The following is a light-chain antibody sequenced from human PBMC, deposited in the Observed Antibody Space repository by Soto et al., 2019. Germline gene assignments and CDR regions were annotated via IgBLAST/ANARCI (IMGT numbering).Light chain of an antibody. Sequence: EIVLTQSPATLSLSPGERATLSCRASQSVSTYLAWYQQKPGQAPRLLIHDASNRASGVPARFSGSGSGTDFNLTISSLEPEDFAVYYCQQRTNWLYTFGQGTKLEIK. V-gene: IGKV3-11*01. CDR3: QQRTNWLYT. CDR1: QSVSTY. J-gene: IGKJ2*01. CDR2: DAS.